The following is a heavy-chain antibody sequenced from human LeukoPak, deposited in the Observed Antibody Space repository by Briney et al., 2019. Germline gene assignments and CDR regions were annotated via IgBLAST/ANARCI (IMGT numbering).Heavy chain of an antibody. CDR2: ISHDGINK. Sequence: GGSLRLSCAASGFTSSAYGMHWVRQAPGKGLEWVAVISHDGINKYYADSVKGRFTISRDNSKNTLYLQMNSLRAEDTAVYYCARAPRGAVAGISDYWGQGTLVTVSS. CDR1: GFTSSAYG. V-gene: IGHV3-30*03. CDR3: ARAPRGAVAGISDY. J-gene: IGHJ4*02. D-gene: IGHD6-19*01.